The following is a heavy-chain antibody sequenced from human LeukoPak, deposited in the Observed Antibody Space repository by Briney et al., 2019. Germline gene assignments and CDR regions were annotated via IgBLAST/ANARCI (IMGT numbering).Heavy chain of an antibody. D-gene: IGHD4-17*01. Sequence: SETLSLTCTVSGGSISSSSYYWGWIHQPPGKGLEWIGSIYYSGRTYYNPSLKSRVTISVDTSKNQFSLKLSSVTAADTAVYYCARESDYGDPYWGQGTLVTVSS. CDR2: IYYSGRT. V-gene: IGHV4-39*07. J-gene: IGHJ4*02. CDR1: GGSISSSSYY. CDR3: ARESDYGDPY.